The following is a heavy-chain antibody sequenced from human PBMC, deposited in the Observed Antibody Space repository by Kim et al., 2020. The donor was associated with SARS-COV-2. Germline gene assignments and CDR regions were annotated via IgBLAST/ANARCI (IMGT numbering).Heavy chain of an antibody. D-gene: IGHD4-17*01. V-gene: IGHV1-69*13. CDR3: ARDSVRGSTTVVFDY. Sequence: SVKVSCKASGGTFSSYAISWVRQAPGQGLEWMGGIIPIFGTANYAQKFQGRVTITADESTSTAYMELSSLRSEDTAVYYCARDSVRGSTTVVFDYWGQGTLVTVSS. CDR2: IIPIFGTA. J-gene: IGHJ4*02. CDR1: GGTFSSYA.